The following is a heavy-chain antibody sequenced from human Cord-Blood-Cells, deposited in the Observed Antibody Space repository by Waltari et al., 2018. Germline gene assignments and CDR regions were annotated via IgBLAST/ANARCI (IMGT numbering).Heavy chain of an antibody. Sequence: EVQLVESGGGLAQPGGSLKLSCAASGFTFSGSAIHWVRQASGKGLEWVGRIRSKANSYALAYVASVKGMFTISRDDSKNTAYLQMNSLKTEDTAVYYCTSRYYYGSGSYKYYFDYWGQGTLVTVSS. J-gene: IGHJ4*02. CDR1: GFTFSGSA. V-gene: IGHV3-73*01. CDR2: IRSKANSYAL. D-gene: IGHD3-10*01. CDR3: TSRYYYGSGSYKYYFDY.